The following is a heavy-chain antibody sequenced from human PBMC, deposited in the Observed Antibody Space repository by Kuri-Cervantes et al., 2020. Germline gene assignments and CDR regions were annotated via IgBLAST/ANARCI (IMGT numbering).Heavy chain of an antibody. V-gene: IGHV3-9*01. CDR3: AKSPRR. CDR1: GFSFEDYA. J-gene: IGHJ4*02. Sequence: GGSLRLFCAASGFSFEDYAMHWVRQVPGKGLEWVSGISWNGGGVGYAVSVRGRFTISRDNAKNSLYLQMNSLRAEDTAVYYCAKSPRRWGQGTLVTVSS. CDR2: ISWNGGGV.